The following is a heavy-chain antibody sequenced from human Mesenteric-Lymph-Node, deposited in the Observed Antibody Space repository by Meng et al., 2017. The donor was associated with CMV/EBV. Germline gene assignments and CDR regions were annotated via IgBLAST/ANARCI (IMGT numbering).Heavy chain of an antibody. V-gene: IGHV3-30*02. CDR1: GFDLSAYG. D-gene: IGHD1-7*01. J-gene: IGHJ6*02. CDR2: IHFDGSYK. Sequence: GGSLRLSCAASGFDLSAYGMHWVRQAPGMGLEWVAFIHFDGSYKYYADSVKGRFTISRDNSKKTLYVQMNRLRDEDTAVYYCAKVLVVGNYPYYYGMDVWGQGTTVTVSS. CDR3: AKVLVVGNYPYYYGMDV.